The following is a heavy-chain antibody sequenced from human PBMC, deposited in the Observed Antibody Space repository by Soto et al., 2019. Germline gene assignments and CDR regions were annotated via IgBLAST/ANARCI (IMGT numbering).Heavy chain of an antibody. CDR1: GFTFRSHA. D-gene: IGHD1-26*01. Sequence: EGSLRPSCAASGFTFRSHAMSCVRQAPGKGLEWISGISASGGSTYYADSVKGRFTISRDNVKNTLYLQMNSLKAEDSVVYYCAKDLREDFDPWGQGTLVTVSS. CDR3: AKDLREDFDP. V-gene: IGHV3-23*01. J-gene: IGHJ5*02. CDR2: ISASGGST.